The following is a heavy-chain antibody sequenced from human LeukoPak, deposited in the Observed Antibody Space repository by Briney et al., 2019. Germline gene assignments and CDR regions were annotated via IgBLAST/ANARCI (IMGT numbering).Heavy chain of an antibody. Sequence: SETLSLTCTVSGGSISRYYWSWIRQPPGKGLEWIGYMYHSGSTDYKPSLRSRVTISVDTSKNQFSLRLSSVTAADTAVYYCARLQGRRIFDYWGQGTLVTVSS. J-gene: IGHJ4*02. CDR2: MYHSGST. D-gene: IGHD1-1*01. CDR3: ARLQGRRIFDY. V-gene: IGHV4-59*01. CDR1: GGSISRYY.